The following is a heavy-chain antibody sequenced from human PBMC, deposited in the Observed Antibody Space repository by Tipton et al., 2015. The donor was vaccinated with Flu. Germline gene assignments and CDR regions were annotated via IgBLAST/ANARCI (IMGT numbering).Heavy chain of an antibody. D-gene: IGHD2-2*01. J-gene: IGHJ3*01. V-gene: IGHV4-59*11. CDR3: ARQFCSSVTCYGDDAFDV. Sequence: TLSLTCSVSGGSIRSHYWSWIRQPPGKGLEWTGYISHSGTTSYNPFLKSRLTLSLDTSKNQFSLDLSSVTAADTALYFCARQFCSSVTCYGDDAFDVWGQGTKVIVSS. CDR1: GGSIRSHY. CDR2: ISHSGTT.